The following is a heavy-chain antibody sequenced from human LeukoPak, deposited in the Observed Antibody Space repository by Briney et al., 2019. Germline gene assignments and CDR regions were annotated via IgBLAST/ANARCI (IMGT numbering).Heavy chain of an antibody. V-gene: IGHV1-8*01. D-gene: IGHD3-9*01. Sequence: ASVKVSCKASGYTFTSYDINWVRQATGHGLEWMGWMNPNSGNTGYAQKFQGRVTMTRNTSISTAYMELSSLRSEDTAVYYCARGKRYFDWLLPRDYYYMDVWGKGTTVTISS. J-gene: IGHJ6*03. CDR2: MNPNSGNT. CDR3: ARGKRYFDWLLPRDYYYMDV. CDR1: GYTFTSYD.